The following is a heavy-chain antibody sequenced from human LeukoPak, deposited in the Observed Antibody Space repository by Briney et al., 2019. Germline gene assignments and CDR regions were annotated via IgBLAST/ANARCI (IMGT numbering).Heavy chain of an antibody. CDR2: INAGNGNT. D-gene: IGHD3-22*01. V-gene: IGHV1-3*01. CDR1: GYTFTSYA. CDR3: ARDVDPKRLYYDSSGYYPNFDY. J-gene: IGHJ4*02. Sequence: ASVKVSCKASGYTFTSYAMHWVRQAPGQRLEWMGYINAGNGNTKYSQKFQGRVIITRDTSASTAYMELSSLRSEDTAVYYCARDVDPKRLYYDSSGYYPNFDYWGQGTLVTVSS.